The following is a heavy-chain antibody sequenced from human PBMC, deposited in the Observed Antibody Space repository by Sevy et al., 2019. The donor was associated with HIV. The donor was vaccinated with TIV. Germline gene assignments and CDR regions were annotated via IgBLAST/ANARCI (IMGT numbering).Heavy chain of an antibody. CDR3: TTGVESAVADRDY. Sequence: EGSLRLSCAASGFTFSNAWMSWVRQAPGKELEWVGRIKSKTDGGTTDYAAPVKGRFTISRDDSKNTLYLQMNSLKTEDTAVYYCTTGVESAVADRDYWGQGTLVTVSS. J-gene: IGHJ4*02. V-gene: IGHV3-15*01. D-gene: IGHD6-13*01. CDR1: GFTFSNAW. CDR2: IKSKTDGGTT.